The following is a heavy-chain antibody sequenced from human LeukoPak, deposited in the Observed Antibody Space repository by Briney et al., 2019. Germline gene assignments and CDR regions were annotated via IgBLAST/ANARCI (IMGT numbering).Heavy chain of an antibody. CDR1: GFTFSNYA. J-gene: IGHJ6*02. CDR3: ARDGRSSSWYHYYGMDV. D-gene: IGHD6-13*01. CDR2: MSYDGSNK. V-gene: IGHV3-30-3*01. Sequence: PGGSLRPSCAASGFTFSNYAMYWVRQAPGKGLEWVAVMSYDGSNKYYADSVKGRFTISRDNSKNTLYLQMNSLRAEDTAVYYCARDGRSSSWYHYYGMDVWGQGTTVIVSS.